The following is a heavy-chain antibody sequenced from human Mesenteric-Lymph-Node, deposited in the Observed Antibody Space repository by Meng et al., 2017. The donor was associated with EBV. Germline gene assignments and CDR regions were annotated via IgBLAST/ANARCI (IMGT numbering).Heavy chain of an antibody. D-gene: IGHD2-21*02. CDR2: ISSSSSYI. J-gene: IGHJ4*02. Sequence: LAEAGGGMDNAGGSLISDCAASELTLNNYSMNWVRQAPGKGLEWFSSISSSSSYIYYADSVKGRFTISKDNSRSTLYLHMSSLRGEDTAVYYCAKDSTRGVTYYFDSWGQGTLVTVSS. CDR1: ELTLNNYS. V-gene: IGHV3-21*04. CDR3: AKDSTRGVTYYFDS.